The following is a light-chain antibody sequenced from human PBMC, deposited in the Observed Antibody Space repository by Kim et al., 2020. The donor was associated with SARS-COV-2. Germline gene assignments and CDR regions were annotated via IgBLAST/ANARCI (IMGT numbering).Light chain of an antibody. V-gene: IGKV3-20*01. CDR1: QSVRSSF. J-gene: IGKJ4*01. CDR2: DAS. CDR3: QQYGDLPLT. Sequence: PGERATLSCRASQSVRSSFLAWYQQKPGQAPRLLIYDASSRDSGIADRFSGRGSGTDFTLTISRLQPEDSAVYYCQQYGDLPLTFGGGTKVDIK.